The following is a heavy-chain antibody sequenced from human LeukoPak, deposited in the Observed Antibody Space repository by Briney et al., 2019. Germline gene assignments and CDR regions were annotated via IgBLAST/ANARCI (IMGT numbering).Heavy chain of an antibody. CDR2: ISSSSSTI. J-gene: IGHJ4*02. D-gene: IGHD1-26*01. Sequence: GGSLRLSCAPSGFAFSRYTMSWVREAPGKGLEWVSYISSSSSTIYYADSVKGRFTISRDNAKNSLHLQMNSLRAEDTALYYCATSGGCGGWGQGTLVTVSS. CDR3: ATSGGCGG. CDR1: GFAFSRYT. V-gene: IGHV3-48*01.